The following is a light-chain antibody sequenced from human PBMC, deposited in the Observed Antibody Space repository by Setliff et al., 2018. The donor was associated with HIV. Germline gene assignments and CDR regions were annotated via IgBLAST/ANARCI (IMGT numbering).Light chain of an antibody. CDR3: CSFTSSSTLII. CDR1: RSDVGGYDY. V-gene: IGLV2-14*03. Sequence: QSVLTQPASVSGSPGQSITISCTGTRSDVGGYDYVSWYQQHPGKAPKLLIFDVSDRPSGISNRFSGSKSGTTASLTISGLQAEDEADYYCCSFTSSSTLIIFGGGTKVTVL. CDR2: DVS. J-gene: IGLJ2*01.